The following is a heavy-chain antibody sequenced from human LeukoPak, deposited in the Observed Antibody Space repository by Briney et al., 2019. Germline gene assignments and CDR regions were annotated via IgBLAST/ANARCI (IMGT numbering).Heavy chain of an antibody. J-gene: IGHJ5*02. CDR1: GFTFSSYA. V-gene: IGHV3-30-3*01. CDR3: AREAGGSYVS. D-gene: IGHD3-16*01. CDR2: ISYDGSNK. Sequence: GGSLGLSCAASGFTFSSYAMHWVRQAPGKGLEWVAVISYDGSNKYYADSVKGRFTISRDNSKNTLYLQMNSLRAEDTAVYYCAREAGGSYVSWGQGTLVTVSS.